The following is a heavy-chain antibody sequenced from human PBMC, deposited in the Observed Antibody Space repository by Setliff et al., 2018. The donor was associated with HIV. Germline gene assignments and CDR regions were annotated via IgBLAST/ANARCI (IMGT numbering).Heavy chain of an antibody. V-gene: IGHV1-24*01. CDR3: ARNYYDRSGHHPDY. CDR2: FDPYSGHT. J-gene: IGHJ4*02. Sequence: GASVKVSCKISGYTLTELSIHWVRQAPGKGLEWMANFDPYSGHTNYAQKLQGRVTMTTDTSTSTAYMELRSLRSDDTAMYYCARNYYDRSGHHPDYWGQGTLVTVSS. CDR1: GYTLTELS. D-gene: IGHD3-22*01.